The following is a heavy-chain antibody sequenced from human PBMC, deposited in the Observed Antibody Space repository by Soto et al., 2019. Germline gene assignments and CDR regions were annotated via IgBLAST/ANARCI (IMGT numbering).Heavy chain of an antibody. D-gene: IGHD6-13*01. Sequence: QVQLVQSGAEVKKPGASVKISCKASGYAFVTGYIHWVRQAPGKGLGWMGVIYPSGGETRYAQKFQGRVTMTRDTSTSLVYMEVNSLRFEDTAIYYCARDGSRWNFDYWGQGTPVTVSS. V-gene: IGHV1-46*01. J-gene: IGHJ4*02. CDR3: ARDGSRWNFDY. CDR1: GYAFVTGY. CDR2: IYPSGGET.